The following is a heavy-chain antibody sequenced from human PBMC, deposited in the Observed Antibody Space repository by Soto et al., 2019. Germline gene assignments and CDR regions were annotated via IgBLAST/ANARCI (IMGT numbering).Heavy chain of an antibody. V-gene: IGHV1-3*01. Sequence: QAQLVQSGAEMKKPGASVKVSCKAAGYTFSAYTMNWVRQAPGQSLEWMGWINAGSGNTKYSQNFQGRVSITRDTSASTVYMELTGLKSEDTAVYYCARDTETLVPRANDALDIWGQGTMVTVSS. J-gene: IGHJ3*02. CDR2: INAGSGNT. CDR3: ARDTETLVPRANDALDI. CDR1: GYTFSAYT. D-gene: IGHD3-3*02.